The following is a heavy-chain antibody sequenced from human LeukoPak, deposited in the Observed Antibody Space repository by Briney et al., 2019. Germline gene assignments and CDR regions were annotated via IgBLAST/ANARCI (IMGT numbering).Heavy chain of an antibody. CDR3: ARQPGGEMANALDY. J-gene: IGHJ4*02. CDR2: IIYSGGT. CDR1: GGSISRYY. D-gene: IGHD5-24*01. Sequence: SETLSLTCTVSGGSISRYYWSWIRQPPGKGLEWIGYIIYSGGTNYNPSLKSRVTISVDTSKNQFSLKLSSVTAADTAVYFCARQPGGEMANALDYWGQGTLVTVSS. V-gene: IGHV4-59*08.